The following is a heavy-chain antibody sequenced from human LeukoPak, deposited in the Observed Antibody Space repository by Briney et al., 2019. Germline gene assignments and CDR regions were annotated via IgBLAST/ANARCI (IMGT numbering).Heavy chain of an antibody. D-gene: IGHD2-2*01. CDR1: GFTFDDYA. V-gene: IGHV3-9*01. CDR2: ISWNSGSI. CDR3: AKACSTSCPIDI. J-gene: IGHJ3*02. Sequence: GRSLRLSCAASGFTFDDYAMHWVRQAPGKGLEWVSGISWNSGSIGYADSVKGRFTTSRDNAKNSLYLQMNSLRAEDTALYYCAKACSTSCPIDIWGQGTMVTVSS.